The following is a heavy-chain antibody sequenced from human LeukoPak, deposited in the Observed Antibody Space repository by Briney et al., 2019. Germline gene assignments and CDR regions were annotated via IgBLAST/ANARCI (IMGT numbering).Heavy chain of an antibody. CDR1: GFTFSDYY. J-gene: IGHJ4*02. D-gene: IGHD6-13*01. Sequence: GGSLRLSCAASGFTFSDYYMSWIRQAPGKGLEWVSYISSSASTIYYADSVKGRFTISRDNANNSLYLQMNSLRAEDTAVYYCARSSSWYCLDYWGQGTLVTVSS. CDR2: ISSSASTI. CDR3: ARSSSWYCLDY. V-gene: IGHV3-11*01.